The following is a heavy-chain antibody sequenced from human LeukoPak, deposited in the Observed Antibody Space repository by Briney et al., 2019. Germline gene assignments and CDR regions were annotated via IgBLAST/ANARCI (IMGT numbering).Heavy chain of an antibody. J-gene: IGHJ4*01. V-gene: IGHV5-51*01. Sequence: GESLKISCKGSGYSFTSYWIGWVRQMPGKGLEWMGIIYPGDSDTRYSPSFQGPVTISADKSISTAYLQWSSLKASDTAMYYCASIPTPGRKQWLVLSGYYFDYWGQGTLVTVSS. D-gene: IGHD6-19*01. CDR2: IYPGDSDT. CDR3: ASIPTPGRKQWLVLSGYYFDY. CDR1: GYSFTSYW.